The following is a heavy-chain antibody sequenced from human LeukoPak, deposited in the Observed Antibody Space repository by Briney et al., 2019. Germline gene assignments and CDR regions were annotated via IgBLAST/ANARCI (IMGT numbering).Heavy chain of an antibody. J-gene: IGHJ4*02. CDR2: INHSGST. CDR3: ARGQRWLQLNYFDY. Sequence: PSETLSLTCAVYGGSFSGYYWSWIRQPPGRGLEWIGEINHSGSTNYNPSLKSRVTISVDTSKNQFSLKLSSVTAADTAVYYCARGQRWLQLNYFDYWGQGTLVTVSS. D-gene: IGHD5-24*01. CDR1: GGSFSGYY. V-gene: IGHV4-34*01.